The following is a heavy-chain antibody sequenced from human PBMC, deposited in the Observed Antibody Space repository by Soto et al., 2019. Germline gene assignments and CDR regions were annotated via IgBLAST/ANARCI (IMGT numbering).Heavy chain of an antibody. CDR1: GGSFSGYY. D-gene: IGHD2-15*01. Sequence: SETLSLTCAVYGGSFSGYYWSWIRQPPGKGLEWIGEINHSGSTNYNPSLKGRVTISVDTSKNQFSLKLSSVTAADTAVYYCARGTPPYYYYYMDVWGKGTTVTVS. V-gene: IGHV4-34*01. CDR2: INHSGST. J-gene: IGHJ6*03. CDR3: ARGTPPYYYYYMDV.